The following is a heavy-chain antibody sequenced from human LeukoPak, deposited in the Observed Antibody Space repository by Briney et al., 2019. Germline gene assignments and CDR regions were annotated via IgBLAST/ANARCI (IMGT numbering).Heavy chain of an antibody. J-gene: IGHJ4*02. CDR2: INHSGST. V-gene: IGHV4-34*01. CDR3: ARGQEYSSYWYYFDY. Sequence: PSETLSLTCAVYGGSFSGYYWSWIRQPPGKGLEWIGGINHSGSTNYNPSLKSRVTISVDTSKNQFSLKLSSVTAADTAVYYCARGQEYSSYWYYFDYWGQGTLVTVSS. D-gene: IGHD6-6*01. CDR1: GGSFSGYY.